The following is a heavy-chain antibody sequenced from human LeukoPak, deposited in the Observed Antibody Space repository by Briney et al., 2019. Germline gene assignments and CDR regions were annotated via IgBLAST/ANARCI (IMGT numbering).Heavy chain of an antibody. D-gene: IGHD3-9*01. V-gene: IGHV5-10-1*01. J-gene: IGHJ1*01. CDR3: ARHNYDILTGYSREYFQH. CDR2: IDPSDSYT. CDR1: GYSFTSYW. Sequence: GEPLKISGKGSGYSFTSYWISWVRQMPGKGLEWMGRIDPSDSYTNYSPSFQGHVTISADKSISTAYLQWNSLKASDTAMYYCARHNYDILTGYSREYFQHWGQGTLVTVSS.